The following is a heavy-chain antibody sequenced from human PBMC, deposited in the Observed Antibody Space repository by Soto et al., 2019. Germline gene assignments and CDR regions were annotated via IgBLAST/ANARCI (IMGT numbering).Heavy chain of an antibody. J-gene: IGHJ5*02. CDR1: GGSFSGYY. CDR3: ARMLRLVILQKGFDP. D-gene: IGHD3-9*01. Sequence: PSETLSLTCAVYGGSFSGYYWSWIRQPPGKGLEWIGEINHSGSTNYNPSLKSRVTISVDTSKNQFSLKLSSVTAADTAVYYCARMLRLVILQKGFDPWGQGTLVTVSS. CDR2: INHSGST. V-gene: IGHV4-34*01.